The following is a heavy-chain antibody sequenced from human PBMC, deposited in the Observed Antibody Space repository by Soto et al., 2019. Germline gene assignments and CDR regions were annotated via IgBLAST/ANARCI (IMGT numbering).Heavy chain of an antibody. V-gene: IGHV3-23*01. D-gene: IGHD3-3*01. CDR1: GFTVSSNY. J-gene: IGHJ1*01. CDR2: ISGSGGST. Sequence: LRLSCAASGFTVSSNYMSCVRQAPGKGLEWVSAISGSGGSTYYADSVKGRFTISRDNSKNTLYLQMNSLRAEDTAVYYCAKNSPYDFWSGYFRQAEYFQHWGQGTLVTVSS. CDR3: AKNSPYDFWSGYFRQAEYFQH.